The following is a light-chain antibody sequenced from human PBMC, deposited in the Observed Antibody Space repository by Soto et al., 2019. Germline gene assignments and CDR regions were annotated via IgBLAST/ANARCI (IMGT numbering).Light chain of an antibody. CDR3: SSDINSSTLV. V-gene: IGLV2-14*01. CDR1: SSDVGGYKY. CDR2: DVT. Sequence: QAVVTQPASVSGSPGQSITISCTGTSSDVGGYKYVSWYQQHPGKAPKLLIYDVTNRPSGVSNRFSGSKSGNTASLTISGLQAEDEADYYCSSDINSSTLVFGGGTKVTVL. J-gene: IGLJ2*01.